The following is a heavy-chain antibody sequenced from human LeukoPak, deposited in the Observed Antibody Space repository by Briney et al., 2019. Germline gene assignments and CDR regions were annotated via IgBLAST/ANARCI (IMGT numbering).Heavy chain of an antibody. V-gene: IGHV4-59*01. J-gene: IGHJ4*02. CDR3: ARDRPYSSGWYVGGFDY. D-gene: IGHD6-19*01. CDR1: GGSISSYY. CDR2: IYYSGST. Sequence: SETLYLTCTVSGGSISSYYWSWIRQPPGKGLEWIGYIYYSGSTNYNPSLKSRVTISVDTSKNQFSLKLSSVTAADTAVYYCARDRPYSSGWYVGGFDYWGQGTLVTVSS.